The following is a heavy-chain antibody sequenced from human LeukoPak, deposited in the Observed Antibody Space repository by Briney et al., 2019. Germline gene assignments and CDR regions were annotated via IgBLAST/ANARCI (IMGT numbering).Heavy chain of an antibody. V-gene: IGHV6-1*01. CDR1: GDTVSLTSVT. CDR3: ARRQTQYDCFDP. D-gene: IGHD2-2*01. J-gene: IGHJ5*02. Sequence: SLTLSLTHAISGDTVSLTSVTWNWLRQSPSRGLEWLARTYYRSTCYNDYAVSVRGLITANPDTSKNQYSLHLNSVTPEDTAVYYCARRQTQYDCFDPWGQGILVTVSS. CDR2: TYYRSTCYN.